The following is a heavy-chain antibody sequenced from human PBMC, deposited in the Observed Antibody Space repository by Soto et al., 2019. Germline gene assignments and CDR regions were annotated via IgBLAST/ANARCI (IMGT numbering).Heavy chain of an antibody. Sequence: QVQLVQSGAEVKKPGASVKVSCKASGFTFTSYDINWVRQATGQGFEWMGWMNPNSGNTGYAEKFQGRVTMTRSNAISKAYMELTSLRSEDTAVYYCARGPGQQLGYFQLWGQGTLVIVSS. CDR3: ARGPGQQLGYFQL. V-gene: IGHV1-8*02. CDR2: MNPNSGNT. CDR1: GFTFTSYD. D-gene: IGHD6-13*01. J-gene: IGHJ1*01.